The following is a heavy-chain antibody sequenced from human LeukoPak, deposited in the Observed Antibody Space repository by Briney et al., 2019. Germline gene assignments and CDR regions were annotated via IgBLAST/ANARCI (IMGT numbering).Heavy chain of an antibody. J-gene: IGHJ4*02. Sequence: SETLSLTCTVSGGSISSYHWSWIRQPPGKGLEWIGYIYYSGSTNYNPSLKSRVTISVDTSKNQFSLKLSSVTAADTAVYYCARDRVGDYWGQGTLVTVSS. CDR3: ARDRVGDY. CDR2: IYYSGST. D-gene: IGHD1-26*01. V-gene: IGHV4-59*01. CDR1: GGSISSYH.